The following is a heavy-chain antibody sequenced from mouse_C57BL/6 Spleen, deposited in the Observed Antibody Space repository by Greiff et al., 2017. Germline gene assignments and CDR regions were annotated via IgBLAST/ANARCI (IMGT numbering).Heavy chain of an antibody. D-gene: IGHD2-4*01. V-gene: IGHV1-82*01. J-gene: IGHJ3*01. CDR3: ARNYDPWFAY. CDR2: IYPGDGDT. CDR1: GYAFSSSW. Sequence: QVQLQQSGPELVKPGASVKISCKASGYAFSSSWMNWVKQRPGKGLEWIGRIYPGDGDTNYNGKFKGKATLTADKSSSTAYMQLSSLTSEDSAVYFCARNYDPWFAYWGQGTLVTVSA.